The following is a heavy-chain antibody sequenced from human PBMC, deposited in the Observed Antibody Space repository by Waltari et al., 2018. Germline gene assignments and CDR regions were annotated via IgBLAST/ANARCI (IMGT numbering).Heavy chain of an antibody. V-gene: IGHV4-59*01. J-gene: IGHJ5*02. CDR2: IYYSGST. CDR1: GGSISSYY. CDR3: ARMEGDWFDP. D-gene: IGHD1-1*01. Sequence: QVQLQESGPGLVKPSGTLSLTCAVSGGSISSYYWSWIRQPPGKGLEWIGYIYYSGSTNYNPSLKSRVTISVDTSRNRFSLKLSSVTAADTAVYYCARMEGDWFDPWGQGTLVTVSS.